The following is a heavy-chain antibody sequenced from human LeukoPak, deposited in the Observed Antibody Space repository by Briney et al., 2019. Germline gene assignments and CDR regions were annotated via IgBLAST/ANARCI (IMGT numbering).Heavy chain of an antibody. J-gene: IGHJ2*01. CDR3: ATPRAMRTGVGRYFDL. V-gene: IGHV3-23*01. CDR1: GFAFTSYA. D-gene: IGHD3-10*01. Sequence: GSLRLSCAASGFAFTSYAMSWIRQAPGKGLEWVSAISAGGENTYYADSVKGRFTISRDNSKNTLYLQMNSLRAGDTATYYCATPRAMRTGVGRYFDLWGRGTLVTVSS. CDR2: ISAGGENT.